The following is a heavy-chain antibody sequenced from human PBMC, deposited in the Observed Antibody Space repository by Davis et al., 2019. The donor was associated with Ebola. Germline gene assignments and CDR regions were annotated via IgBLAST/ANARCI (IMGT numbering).Heavy chain of an antibody. CDR3: ARGITGTTLY. D-gene: IGHD1-7*01. CDR1: GGSSSGYY. V-gene: IGHV4-34*01. Sequence: PSETLSLTCAVYGGSSSGYYWSWIRQPPGKGLEWIGEINHSGSTNYNPSLKSRVTISVDTSKNQFSLKLSSVTAADTAVYYCARGITGTTLYWGQGTLVTVSS. J-gene: IGHJ4*02. CDR2: INHSGST.